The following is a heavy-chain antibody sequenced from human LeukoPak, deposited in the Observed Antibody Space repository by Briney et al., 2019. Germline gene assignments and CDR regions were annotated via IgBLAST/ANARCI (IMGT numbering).Heavy chain of an antibody. Sequence: PSETLSLTCVVSGGSISSSNWWNWVRQPPGKGLEWIGSLDYSGDTYYNPSLKSRVTVSVDTSKNQFSLELRSVTAADTAVYFCARHSIPYYAFWTGYFFDYWGQGTLVAVSS. V-gene: IGHV4-39*01. CDR3: ARHSIPYYAFWTGYFFDY. CDR1: GGSISSSNW. J-gene: IGHJ4*02. D-gene: IGHD3-3*01. CDR2: LDYSGDT.